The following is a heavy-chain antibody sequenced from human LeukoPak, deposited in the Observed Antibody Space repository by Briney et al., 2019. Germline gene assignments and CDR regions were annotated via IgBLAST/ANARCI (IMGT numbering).Heavy chain of an antibody. Sequence: SETLSLTCTVSGGSISSYYWSWIRQPPGKGLEWIGYIYYSGSTNYNPSLKSRVTISVDTSKNQFSLKLSSVTAADTAVYYCARDATYCSSTSCYGGVRAFDIWGQGTMVTVSS. CDR3: ARDATYCSSTSCYGGVRAFDI. V-gene: IGHV4-59*01. D-gene: IGHD2-2*01. J-gene: IGHJ3*02. CDR2: IYYSGST. CDR1: GGSISSYY.